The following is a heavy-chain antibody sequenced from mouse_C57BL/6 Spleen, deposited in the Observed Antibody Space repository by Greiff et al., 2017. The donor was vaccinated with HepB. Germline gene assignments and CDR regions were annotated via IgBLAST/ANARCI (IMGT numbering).Heavy chain of an antibody. D-gene: IGHD1-1*01. CDR1: GYTFTSYW. CDR3: AREGYYGSSYFYAMDY. Sequence: VQLQQPGAELVRPGSSVKLSCKASGYTFTSYWMDWVKQRPGQGLEWIGNIYPSDSETHYNQKFKDKATVTVDKSSSTAYMQLSSLTSEDSAVYYCAREGYYGSSYFYAMDYWGQGTSVTVSS. CDR2: IYPSDSET. V-gene: IGHV1-61*01. J-gene: IGHJ4*01.